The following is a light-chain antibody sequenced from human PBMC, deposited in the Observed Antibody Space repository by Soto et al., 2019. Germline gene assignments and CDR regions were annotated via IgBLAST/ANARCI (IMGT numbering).Light chain of an antibody. Sequence: EIVLTQSPATLSLSPGERATLSCRASQNIRSTLAWYQQKPGQAPRLLIYDASHRTTGIPARFSGGGSGTDFTLTISSLQPEDFASYYCQQSYKTPPPFGQGTRLEI. CDR3: QQSYKTPPP. CDR1: QNIRST. J-gene: IGKJ5*01. V-gene: IGKV3-11*01. CDR2: DAS.